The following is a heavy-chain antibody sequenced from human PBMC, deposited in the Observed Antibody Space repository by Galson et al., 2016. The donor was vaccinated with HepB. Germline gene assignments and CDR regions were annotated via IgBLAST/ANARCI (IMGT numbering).Heavy chain of an antibody. J-gene: IGHJ6*02. CDR1: GYSFTTYW. CDR3: ARKSYYYYGMDV. V-gene: IGHV5-10-1*01. Sequence: QSGAEVKKPGESLRISCKGSGYSFTTYWISWMRQMPGKGLEWMGRIDPSDSETNYSPSFQGHVTISADKSISTAYLQWSSLKASDTAMYYCARKSYYYYGMDVWGQGTTVTVSS. CDR2: IDPSDSET.